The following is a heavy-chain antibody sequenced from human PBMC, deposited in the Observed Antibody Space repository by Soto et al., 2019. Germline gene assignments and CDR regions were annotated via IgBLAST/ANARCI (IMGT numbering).Heavy chain of an antibody. CDR3: AGALENPYFYYGLNV. CDR1: GFSFISYG. J-gene: IGHJ6*02. D-gene: IGHD1-1*01. Sequence: HPRGTLRLSCAASGFSFISYGMEWVRLAPGKGLEWVAATTYDGFIKHYVDSVKGRFTISRDNSKNTLYLQMNSLRVEDTDTYYCAGALENPYFYYGLNVWGQGTTVTVSS. V-gene: IGHV3-30*03. CDR2: TTYDGFIK.